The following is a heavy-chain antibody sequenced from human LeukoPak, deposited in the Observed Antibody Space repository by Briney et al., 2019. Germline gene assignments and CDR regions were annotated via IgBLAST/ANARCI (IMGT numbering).Heavy chain of an antibody. CDR2: ISYDGSNK. V-gene: IGHV3-30*18. Sequence: GRSLRLSCAASGFTFSSYGMHWVRQAPGKGLEWVAVISYDGSNKYYADSVKGRFTISRDNSKNTLYLQMNSLRPEDTAFYYCAKDSGIAIFGVDFYYMDVWGKGTTVTVSS. CDR3: AKDSGIAIFGVDFYYMDV. D-gene: IGHD3-3*01. CDR1: GFTFSSYG. J-gene: IGHJ6*03.